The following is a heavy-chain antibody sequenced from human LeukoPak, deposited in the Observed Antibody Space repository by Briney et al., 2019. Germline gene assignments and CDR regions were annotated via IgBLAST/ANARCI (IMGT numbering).Heavy chain of an antibody. CDR1: GGSISSYY. V-gene: IGHV4-4*07. Sequence: SETLSLTXTVSGGSISSYYWSWIRQPAGKGLEWIGRIYTSGSTNYNPSLKSRVTMSVDTSKNQFSLKLSSVTAADTAVYYCASFSSGWGTFDYWGQGTLVTVSS. CDR2: IYTSGST. CDR3: ASFSSGWGTFDY. J-gene: IGHJ4*02. D-gene: IGHD6-19*01.